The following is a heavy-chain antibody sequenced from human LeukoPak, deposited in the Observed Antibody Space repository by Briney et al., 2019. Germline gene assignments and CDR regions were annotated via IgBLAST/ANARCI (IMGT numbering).Heavy chain of an antibody. J-gene: IGHJ4*02. CDR1: GFAFSSYA. V-gene: IGHV3-23*01. D-gene: IGHD1-26*01. CDR3: ARDGLSGSYPD. Sequence: TGGSLRLSCAASGFAFSSYAMSWVRQAPGKGLEWVSAISGSGGSTYYADSVKGRFTISRDNSKNTLYLQMNSLRSEDTAVYYCARDGLSGSYPDWGQGTLVTVSS. CDR2: ISGSGGST.